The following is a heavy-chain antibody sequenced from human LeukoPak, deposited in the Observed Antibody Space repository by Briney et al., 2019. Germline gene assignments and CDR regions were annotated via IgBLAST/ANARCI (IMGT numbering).Heavy chain of an antibody. V-gene: IGHV4-39*07. Sequence: SETLSLTCTVSGGSISSSSYYWGWIRQPPGKGLEWIGSIYYSGSTYYNPSLKSRVTISVDTSKNQFSLKLSSVTAADTAVYYCARGPVNLYGGAPFDYWGQGTLVTVSS. D-gene: IGHD4-23*01. CDR1: GGSISSSSYY. CDR2: IYYSGST. CDR3: ARGPVNLYGGAPFDY. J-gene: IGHJ4*02.